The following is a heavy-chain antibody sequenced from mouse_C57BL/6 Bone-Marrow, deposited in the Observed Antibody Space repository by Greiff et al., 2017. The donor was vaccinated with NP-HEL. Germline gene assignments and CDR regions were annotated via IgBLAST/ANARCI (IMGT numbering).Heavy chain of an antibody. J-gene: IGHJ1*03. Sequence: VQLQESGPELVKPGASVKISCKASGYAFSSSWMNWVKQRPGKGLEWIGRIYPGDGDTNYNGKFKGKATLTADKSSSTAYMQLSSLTSEDSAVYFCARPGSSYYWYFDVWGTGTTVTVSS. CDR1: GYAFSSSW. CDR3: ARPGSSYYWYFDV. V-gene: IGHV1-82*01. D-gene: IGHD1-1*01. CDR2: IYPGDGDT.